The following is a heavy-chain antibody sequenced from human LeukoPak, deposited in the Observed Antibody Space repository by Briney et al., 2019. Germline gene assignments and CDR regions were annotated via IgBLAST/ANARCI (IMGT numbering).Heavy chain of an antibody. CDR3: ARDGSRMTTIVNWSRDVRAIGAFDI. CDR2: IYSGGNT. D-gene: IGHD5-24*01. Sequence: QAGGSLRLSCATSGFTVSSNYMSWVRQAPGKGLEWVSVIYSGGNTYYADSVKGRFTISRDNSKNTLYLQMNSLRAEDTAVYYCARDGSRMTTIVNWSRDVRAIGAFDIWGQGTMVTVSS. V-gene: IGHV3-66*01. CDR1: GFTVSSNY. J-gene: IGHJ3*02.